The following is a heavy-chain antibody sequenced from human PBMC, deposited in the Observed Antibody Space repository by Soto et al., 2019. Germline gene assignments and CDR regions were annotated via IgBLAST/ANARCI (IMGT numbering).Heavy chain of an antibody. Sequence: PGGSLRLSCAASGFTFSSYGMHWVRQAPGKGLEWVAVISYDGSNKYYADSVKGRFTISRDNSKNTLYLQMNSLRAEDTAVYYCAKLGDSSGYSTPTFDYWGQGTLVTVSS. D-gene: IGHD3-22*01. CDR1: GFTFSSYG. J-gene: IGHJ4*02. CDR3: AKLGDSSGYSTPTFDY. V-gene: IGHV3-30*18. CDR2: ISYDGSNK.